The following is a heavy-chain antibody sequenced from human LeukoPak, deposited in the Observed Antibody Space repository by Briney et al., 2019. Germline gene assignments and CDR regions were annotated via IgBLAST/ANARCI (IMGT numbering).Heavy chain of an antibody. CDR2: INHSGST. CDR1: GGSFSGYY. J-gene: IGHJ4*02. V-gene: IGHV4-34*01. Sequence: PSETLSLTCAVYGGSFSGYYWSWIRQPPGKGLEWIGEINHSGSTNYNPSLKSRVTISVDTSKNQFSLKLSSVTAADTAVYYCVWGSGSHPNDYWGQGTLVTVSS. D-gene: IGHD3-10*01. CDR3: VWGSGSHPNDY.